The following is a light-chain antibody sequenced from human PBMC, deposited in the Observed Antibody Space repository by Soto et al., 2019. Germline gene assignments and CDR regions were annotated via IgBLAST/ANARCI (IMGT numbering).Light chain of an antibody. Sequence: AIRMTQSPSSLSASTGDRDTITCRASQGISSYLAWYQQKPGKAPKLLIYAASTLQSGVPSRFSGSGSGTDFTLTISCLQSEDFATYYCQQYYSYPTWTFGQGTKVEIK. CDR1: QGISSY. J-gene: IGKJ1*01. CDR3: QQYYSYPTWT. V-gene: IGKV1-8*01. CDR2: AAS.